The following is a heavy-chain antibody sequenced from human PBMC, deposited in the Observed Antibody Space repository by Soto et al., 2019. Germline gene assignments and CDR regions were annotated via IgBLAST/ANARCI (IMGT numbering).Heavy chain of an antibody. CDR1: GFRFRIYS. D-gene: IGHD6-19*01. J-gene: IGHJ4*02. CDR2: ITSDTKTI. CDR3: ARSVEGHFDY. Sequence: EVQLVESGGALVQRGGSLTLSCAASGFRFRIYSMNWVRQAPGKGLEWSAYITSDTKTIKYAESVKGRFTISRDNAKNSVYLQMDNLSDEDTAVYYCARSVEGHFDYWGQGNVVTVSS. V-gene: IGHV3-48*02.